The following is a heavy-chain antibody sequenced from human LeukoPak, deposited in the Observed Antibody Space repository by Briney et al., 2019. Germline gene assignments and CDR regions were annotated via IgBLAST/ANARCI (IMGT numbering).Heavy chain of an antibody. CDR3: TVTEGGGGFTVRY. Sequence: GGPLRLSCAASGFTFSGSAMHWVRQASGKGLEWVGRIRSKANSYATAYAASVKGRFTISRDDSKNTAFLQMNSLKTEDTAVYYCTVTEGGGGFTVRYWGQGTLVTVSS. D-gene: IGHD2-21*01. J-gene: IGHJ4*02. CDR2: IRSKANSYAT. CDR1: GFTFSGSA. V-gene: IGHV3-73*01.